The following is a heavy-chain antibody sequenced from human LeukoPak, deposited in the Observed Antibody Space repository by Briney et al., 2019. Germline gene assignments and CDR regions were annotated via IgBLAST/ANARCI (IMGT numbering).Heavy chain of an antibody. Sequence: ASVKVSCKASGYTFTGYYMHWVRQAPGQGLEWMGRINPNSGGTNYAQKFQGRVTMTRDTSISTAYMELSSLRSEDTAVYYCASGTYYYDSSGYYLDAFDIWGQGTMVTVSS. V-gene: IGHV1-2*06. J-gene: IGHJ3*02. CDR1: GYTFTGYY. D-gene: IGHD3-22*01. CDR2: INPNSGGT. CDR3: ASGTYYYDSSGYYLDAFDI.